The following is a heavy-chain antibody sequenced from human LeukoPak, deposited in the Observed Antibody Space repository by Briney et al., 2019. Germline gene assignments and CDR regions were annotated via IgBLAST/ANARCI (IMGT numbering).Heavy chain of an antibody. J-gene: IGHJ4*02. V-gene: IGHV4-59*01. D-gene: IGHD1-7*01. CDR2: IHYSGST. CDR3: ARGSRELYYFDY. CDR1: GGSISSYY. Sequence: SETLSLTCTVSGGSISSYYWSWIRQPPGKGLEKIGYIHYSGSTKYNPSLKSRVTISVDASKTQFSLKLNSVTAADTAVYYCARGSRELYYFDYWGQGTLVTVSS.